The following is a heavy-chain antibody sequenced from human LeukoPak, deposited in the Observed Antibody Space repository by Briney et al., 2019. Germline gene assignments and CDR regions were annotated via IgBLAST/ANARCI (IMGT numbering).Heavy chain of an antibody. CDR2: IRGSGSNTVI. J-gene: IGHJ1*01. Sequence: GGSLRLSCAGFGFTFSDSEINWMRQASGKGPEWVSSIRGSGSNTVIHYVDSVKGRFTISRDSVKILVYLHMNSLRDDDTAVYYWDYRATGGQGTLVTASS. V-gene: IGHV3-48*02. CDR1: GFTFSDSE. CDR3: DYRAT. D-gene: IGHD3-16*02.